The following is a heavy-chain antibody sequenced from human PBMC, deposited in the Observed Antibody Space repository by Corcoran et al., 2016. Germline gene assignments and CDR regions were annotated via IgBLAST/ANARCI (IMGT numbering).Heavy chain of an antibody. Sequence: QVQLVESGGGVVQPGRSLRLSCAASGFTFSSYGMHWVRQAPGKGLEWVALIWYDGSNKYYADSVKGRFTISRENSKNTLYLQMNSLRAEDTDVYYCARDRARGIYYYYGMDVWGQGTTVTVSS. V-gene: IGHV3-33*01. CDR2: IWYDGSNK. J-gene: IGHJ6*02. CDR3: ARDRARGIYYYYGMDV. CDR1: GFTFSSYG. D-gene: IGHD3-10*01.